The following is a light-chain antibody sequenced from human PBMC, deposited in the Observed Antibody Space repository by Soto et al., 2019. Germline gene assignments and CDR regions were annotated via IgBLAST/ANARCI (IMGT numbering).Light chain of an antibody. CDR2: GAS. CDR1: QSVSVD. Sequence: EIVMTQSPATLSVSPRERVTLSCRASQSVSVDLAWYQQRPGQAPRLLIYGASTRATGIPVRFSGSGSGTEFSLTISSLQSEDFAFYYCQQYNNWPPWTFGQGTKVDIK. V-gene: IGKV3-15*01. CDR3: QQYNNWPPWT. J-gene: IGKJ1*01.